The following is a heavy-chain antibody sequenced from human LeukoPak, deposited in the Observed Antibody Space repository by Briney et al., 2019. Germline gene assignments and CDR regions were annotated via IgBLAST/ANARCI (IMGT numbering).Heavy chain of an antibody. CDR1: GFTFSGYW. CDR2: INLGGSAK. Sequence: GGSLRLSCAASGFTFSGYWMNWVRQAPGKGPEWVANINLGGSAKLYVDSVKGRCTISRDNANNSLYLQMNSLRAKDTAVYYCAPGGIPNSRGQGTLFTVSS. J-gene: IGHJ5*01. CDR3: APGGIPNS. V-gene: IGHV3-7*01. D-gene: IGHD3-16*01.